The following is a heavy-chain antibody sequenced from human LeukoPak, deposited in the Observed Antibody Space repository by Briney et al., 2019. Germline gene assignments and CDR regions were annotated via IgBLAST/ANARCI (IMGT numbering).Heavy chain of an antibody. J-gene: IGHJ4*02. Sequence: ASVKVSCKASGYTFTCYYMHWVRQAPGQGREGMGWINPNSGGTNYAQKFQGRVTMTRDTSISTAYMELSRLRSDDTAVYYCARSRIAVAKRSFDYWGQGTLVTVSS. D-gene: IGHD6-19*01. CDR3: ARSRIAVAKRSFDY. V-gene: IGHV1-2*02. CDR2: INPNSGGT. CDR1: GYTFTCYY.